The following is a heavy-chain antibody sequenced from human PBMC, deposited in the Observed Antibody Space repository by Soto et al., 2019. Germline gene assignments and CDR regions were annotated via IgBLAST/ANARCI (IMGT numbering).Heavy chain of an antibody. CDR1: GFTFSSYG. CDR3: AKDHPTGTTRYYYYRMDV. J-gene: IGHJ6*02. CDR2: ISYDGSNK. V-gene: IGHV3-30*18. D-gene: IGHD1-7*01. Sequence: QVQLVESGGGVVQPGRSLRLSCAASGFTFSSYGMHWVRQAPGKGLEWVAVISYDGSNKYYADSVKGRFTISRDNSKNTLYLQMNSMRAEDTAVHYCAKDHPTGTTRYYYYRMDVLGQGTTGTVSS.